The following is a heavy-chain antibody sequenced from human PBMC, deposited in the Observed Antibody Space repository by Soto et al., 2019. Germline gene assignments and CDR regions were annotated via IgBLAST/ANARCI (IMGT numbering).Heavy chain of an antibody. D-gene: IGHD2-2*01. CDR2: IYYSGST. J-gene: IGHJ6*03. V-gene: IGHV4-59*01. CDR1: GGSISSYY. Sequence: SETLSLTCTVSGGSISSYYWSWIRQPPGKGLEWIGYIYYSGSTNYNPSLKSRVTISVDTSKNQFSLKLSSVTAADTAVYYCAREPGYCSSTSCPHYMDVWGKGTTVTVSS. CDR3: AREPGYCSSTSCPHYMDV.